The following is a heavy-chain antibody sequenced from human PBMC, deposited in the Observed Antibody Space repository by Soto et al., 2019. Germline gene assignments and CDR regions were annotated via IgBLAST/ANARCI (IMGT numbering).Heavy chain of an antibody. V-gene: IGHV1-69*12. Sequence: QVQLVQSGAEVKKPGSSVKVSCKASGGTFSSYAISWVRQAPGQGLEWMGGNIPIFGTANYAQKVQGRVTIPADESTSTAYMELSSLRSEDTAVYYCARGRAYDFWSGPLDYWGQGTLVTVSS. CDR1: GGTFSSYA. CDR3: ARGRAYDFWSGPLDY. J-gene: IGHJ4*02. CDR2: NIPIFGTA. D-gene: IGHD3-3*01.